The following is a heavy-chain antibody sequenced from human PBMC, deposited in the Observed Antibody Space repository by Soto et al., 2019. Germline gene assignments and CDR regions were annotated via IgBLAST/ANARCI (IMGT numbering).Heavy chain of an antibody. V-gene: IGHV1-18*04. Sequence: ASVKVSCKTSGYTFENYGITWVRQAPGQGLEWMGWISVYNGRTKSAQKFQGRVTLTTETSTNTAYLEMRSLSSDDTAVYYCARDSGFVFDPTGYFDYRGQRTRVTVSS. CDR3: ARDSGFVFDPTGYFDY. CDR2: ISVYNGRT. J-gene: IGHJ4*02. D-gene: IGHD3-9*01. CDR1: GYTFENYG.